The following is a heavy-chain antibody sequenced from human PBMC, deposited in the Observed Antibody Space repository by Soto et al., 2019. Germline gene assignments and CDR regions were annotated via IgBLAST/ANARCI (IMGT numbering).Heavy chain of an antibody. Sequence: VQLVQSGAEVKKPGASVKVSCKASGYTFTTYDINWVRQATGQGLEWMGWMNPNSGITGYAQKCQGRGSMATNTGISTACRELSSLRCEGTGVYDCTRVSRAWVSNSCYGDYDSWGQGTLVTVSS. CDR2: MNPNSGIT. V-gene: IGHV1-8*01. CDR3: TRVSRAWVSNSCYGDYDS. D-gene: IGHD2-2*01. CDR1: GYTFTTYD. J-gene: IGHJ4*02.